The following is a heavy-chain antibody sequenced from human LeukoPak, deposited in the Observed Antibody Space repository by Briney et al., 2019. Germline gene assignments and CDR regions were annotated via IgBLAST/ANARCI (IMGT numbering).Heavy chain of an antibody. CDR1: GFTFSDYY. J-gene: IGHJ3*02. V-gene: IGHV3-11*04. CDR2: ISSSGSPI. CDR3: ASSSPSRYCSGGSCTHDAFDI. Sequence: GGSLRLSCAASGFTFSDYYMSWIRQAPGQGLEWVSYISSSGSPIKYADSVKGRFTISRDNAKNTLYLQMNSLRAEDTAVYYCASSSPSRYCSGGSCTHDAFDIWGQGTMVTVSS. D-gene: IGHD2-15*01.